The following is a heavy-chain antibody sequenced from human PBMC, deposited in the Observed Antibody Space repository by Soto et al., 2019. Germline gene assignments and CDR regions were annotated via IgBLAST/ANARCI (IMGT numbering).Heavy chain of an antibody. CDR3: AREDGDYVLSPLFDP. Sequence: PGGSLRLSCSASGFTFSSYAVNCFRQTPGKGLEWISAMSGSDTSTHYADSVKGRFTISRDNSKNMVYLQMNSLRAKDTAVYYCAREDGDYVLSPLFDPWGQGTLVTVSS. CDR2: MSGSDTST. J-gene: IGHJ5*02. D-gene: IGHD4-17*01. V-gene: IGHV3-23*01. CDR1: GFTFSSYA.